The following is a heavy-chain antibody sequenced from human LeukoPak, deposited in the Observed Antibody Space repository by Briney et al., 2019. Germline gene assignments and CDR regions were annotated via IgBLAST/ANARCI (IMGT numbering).Heavy chain of an antibody. Sequence: PGGSLRLSCAASGFTFSDHYMDWVRQAPGKGLEWVANIKQDGSENYYVGSVKGRFTISRDNAKNSLYLQLNSLRVEDTAVYFCAGGFGFLIESWGQETLVTVSS. CDR2: IKQDGSEN. CDR3: AGGFGFLIES. J-gene: IGHJ4*02. V-gene: IGHV3-7*04. D-gene: IGHD3-16*01. CDR1: GFTFSDHY.